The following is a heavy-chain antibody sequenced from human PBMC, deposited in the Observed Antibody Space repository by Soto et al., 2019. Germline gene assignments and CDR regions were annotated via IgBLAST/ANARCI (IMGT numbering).Heavy chain of an antibody. D-gene: IGHD3-22*01. CDR2: ISSGGDT. CDR3: AKDYSSGYYAFDI. J-gene: IGHJ3*02. Sequence: PGGSLRLSCAPSGFTFTTYAMSWVRQAPGKGLEWVSSISSGGDTYYADSVKGRFTISRDSSKNTLYLQMNNLRAEDTATYYCAKDYSSGYYAFDIWGRGTMVTVS. CDR1: GFTFTTYA. V-gene: IGHV3-23*01.